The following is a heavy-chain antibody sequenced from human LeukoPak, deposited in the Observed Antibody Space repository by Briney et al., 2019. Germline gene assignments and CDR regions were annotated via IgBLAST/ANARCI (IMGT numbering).Heavy chain of an antibody. CDR3: ARDLDGSSGCDY. Sequence: GASVKVSCKASGYTFTGYFMHWVRQAPGQGLEWMGWINPNSGGTNYAQEFQGRVIMTRDTSISTAYIELSRLRSDDTAVYYCARDLDGSSGCDYWGQGTLVTVSS. CDR2: INPNSGGT. D-gene: IGHD6-13*01. CDR1: GYTFTGYF. V-gene: IGHV1-2*02. J-gene: IGHJ4*02.